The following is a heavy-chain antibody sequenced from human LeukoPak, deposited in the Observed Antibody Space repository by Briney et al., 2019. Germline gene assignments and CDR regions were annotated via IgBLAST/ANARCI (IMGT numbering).Heavy chain of an antibody. D-gene: IGHD6-19*01. CDR3: ARETAVAFDY. CDR2: IYSGGST. J-gene: IGHJ4*02. Sequence: PGGSLRLSCAASGFTVSSNYMSWVRQAPGMGLEWVSVIYSGGSTYYADSVKGRFTISRDNSKNTLYLQMNSLRAEDTAVYYCARETAVAFDYWGQGTLVTVSS. CDR1: GFTVSSNY. V-gene: IGHV3-66*01.